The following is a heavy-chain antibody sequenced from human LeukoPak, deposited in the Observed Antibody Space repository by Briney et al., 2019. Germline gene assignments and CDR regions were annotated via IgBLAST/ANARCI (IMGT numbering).Heavy chain of an antibody. D-gene: IGHD1-26*01. V-gene: IGHV3-30-3*01. CDR3: AHGSGTFWGLQH. Sequence: GGSLRLSCAASGFTFSTHAMHWVRQAPGKGQEWVAFMSYDGSDKYYADSVKGRFTIPRDSSQNRMYLQMNSLRVDDTAVYYCAHGSGTFWGLQHWGQGTLVTVSS. J-gene: IGHJ1*01. CDR1: GFTFSTHA. CDR2: MSYDGSDK.